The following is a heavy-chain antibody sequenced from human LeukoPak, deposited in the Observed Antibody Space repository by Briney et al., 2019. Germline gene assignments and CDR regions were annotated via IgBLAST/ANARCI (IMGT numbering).Heavy chain of an antibody. D-gene: IGHD2-2*02. J-gene: IGHJ3*02. CDR3: ARALYCSSTSCYTGDAFDI. CDR2: INHSGST. CDR1: GGSFSGYY. Sequence: SETLSLTCAVYGGSFSGYYWSWIRQPPGKGLEWTGEINHSGSTNYNPSLKSRVTISVDTSKNQFSPKLSSVTAADTAVYYCARALYCSSTSCYTGDAFDIWGQGTMVTVSS. V-gene: IGHV4-34*01.